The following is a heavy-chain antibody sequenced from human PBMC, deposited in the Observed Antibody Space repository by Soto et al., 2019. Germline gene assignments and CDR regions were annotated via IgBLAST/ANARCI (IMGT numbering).Heavy chain of an antibody. CDR1: GGSISSGGYY. CDR3: ARGHPAEEGVVITPWDYNQNHNWFDP. CDR2: IYYSGST. J-gene: IGHJ5*02. Sequence: SETLSLTCTVSGGSISSGGYYWSWIRQHPGKGLEWIGYIYYSGSTYYNPSLKSRVIISVDTSKNQFSLKLRSVTAADTAVYYCARGHPAEEGVVITPWDYNQNHNWFDPWGQGTLVTVSS. D-gene: IGHD3-3*01. V-gene: IGHV4-31*03.